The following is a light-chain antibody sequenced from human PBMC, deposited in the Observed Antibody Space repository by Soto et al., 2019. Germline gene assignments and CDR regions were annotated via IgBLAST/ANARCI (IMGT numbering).Light chain of an antibody. J-gene: IGKJ4*01. CDR2: AAS. CDR1: QDISSH. CDR3: QQVYSYPLT. Sequence: IQLTQSPSSLSASVGDRVTITCRASQDISSHLGWYQQKPGRAPKLLIYAASTLQSGVPSRFSGSGSGTDFTLTISSLRPEDFASYYCQQVYSYPLTFGGGTKVEI. V-gene: IGKV1-9*01.